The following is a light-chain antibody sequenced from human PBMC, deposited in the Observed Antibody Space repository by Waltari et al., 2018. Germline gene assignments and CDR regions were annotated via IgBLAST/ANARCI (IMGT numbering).Light chain of an antibody. CDR3: HQYSSFSQT. J-gene: IGKJ1*01. Sequence: DIQMTQSPSTLSASVGDRVTITCRASQTVRTWLAWYQQKPGKAPKLLIYKTSILESGVPSRFSGSGSGTDVTLTISRLQPDDFATYFCHQYSSFSQTFGQGTRVEVK. V-gene: IGKV1-5*03. CDR2: KTS. CDR1: QTVRTW.